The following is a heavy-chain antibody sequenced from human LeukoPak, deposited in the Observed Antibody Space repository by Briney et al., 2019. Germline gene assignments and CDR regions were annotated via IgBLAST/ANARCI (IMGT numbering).Heavy chain of an antibody. CDR3: ARDHGQWLAPFYYYYGMDV. CDR2: ISAYNGNT. J-gene: IGHJ6*02. V-gene: IGHV1-18*01. D-gene: IGHD6-19*01. CDR1: GYTFTSYV. Sequence: ASLKVACKASGYTFTSYVMIWVRQAPGQGLEWMVWISAYNGNTTYAQKLKGRVKMTTDTSTSTAYLELRSLRSDDTAVYYCARDHGQWLAPFYYYYGMDVWGQGTTVTVSS.